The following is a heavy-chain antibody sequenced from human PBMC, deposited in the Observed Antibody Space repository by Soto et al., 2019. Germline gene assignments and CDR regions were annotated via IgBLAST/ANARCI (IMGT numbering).Heavy chain of an antibody. V-gene: IGHV3-30*18. D-gene: IGHD1-26*01. CDR3: ANTPPGSYMEYYYYGMDV. J-gene: IGHJ6*02. CDR1: GFTFSSYG. Sequence: GGSLRLSCAASGFTFSSYGMHWVRQAPGKGLEWVAVISYDGSNKYYADSVKGRFTISRDNSKNTLYLQMNSLRAEDTAVYYCANTPPGSYMEYYYYGMDVWGQGTTVTVSS. CDR2: ISYDGSNK.